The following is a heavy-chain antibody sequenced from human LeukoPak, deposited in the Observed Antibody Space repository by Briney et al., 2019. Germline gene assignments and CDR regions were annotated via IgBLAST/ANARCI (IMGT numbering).Heavy chain of an antibody. CDR2: ISSSGSTM. Sequence: LSLTCTVSGGSISSYYWSWIRQAPGKGLEWVSYISSSGSTMYYADSVKGRFTISRDNAKNSLYLQMNSLRAEDTAVYYCAREAGYSSGYSFGYWGQGTLVTVSS. J-gene: IGHJ4*02. V-gene: IGHV3-11*04. D-gene: IGHD3-22*01. CDR3: AREAGYSSGYSFGY. CDR1: GGSISSYY.